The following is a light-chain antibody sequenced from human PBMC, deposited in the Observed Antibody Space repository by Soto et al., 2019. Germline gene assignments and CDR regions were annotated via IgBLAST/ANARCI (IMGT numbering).Light chain of an antibody. Sequence: DIQMTQSPSSLSASVRDRVTITCQASQDITNYLNWYQQKPGKAPKLLICDASNLEPGVPSRFSGSGSGTDFSFTISSPQPEDIATYYCQQYDNLPFTFGPGTKVDIK. CDR1: QDITNY. CDR2: DAS. CDR3: QQYDNLPFT. V-gene: IGKV1-33*01. J-gene: IGKJ3*01.